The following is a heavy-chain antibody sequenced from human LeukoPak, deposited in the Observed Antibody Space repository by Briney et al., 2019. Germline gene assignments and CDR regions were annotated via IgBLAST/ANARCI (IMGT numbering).Heavy chain of an antibody. D-gene: IGHD5-18*01. CDR3: ARVVVQLWLPYNWFDP. Sequence: GGSLRLSCAVSGFTFSSYWMSWVRQAPGKGLEWVANTKQDGSEKYYVDSVKGRFTISRDNARNSLYLQMNSLRAEDTAVYYCARVVVQLWLPYNWFDPWGQGTLVTVSS. CDR2: TKQDGSEK. CDR1: GFTFSSYW. J-gene: IGHJ5*02. V-gene: IGHV3-7*01.